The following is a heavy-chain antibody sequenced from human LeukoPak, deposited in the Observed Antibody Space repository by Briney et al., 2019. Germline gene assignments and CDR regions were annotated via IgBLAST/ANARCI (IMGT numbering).Heavy chain of an antibody. V-gene: IGHV3-11*04. CDR2: ISRSGSTK. D-gene: IGHD4-11*01. J-gene: IGHJ4*02. Sequence: KPGGSLRLSCAASGFTFSDYNMRWIRQAPGKGLEWVSSISRSGSTKYYADSVKGRFTISRDNAKNSLYLQMNSLRAEDTAVYYCARRSNWDHHFDSWGQGTLVTVSS. CDR3: ARRSNWDHHFDS. CDR1: GFTFSDYN.